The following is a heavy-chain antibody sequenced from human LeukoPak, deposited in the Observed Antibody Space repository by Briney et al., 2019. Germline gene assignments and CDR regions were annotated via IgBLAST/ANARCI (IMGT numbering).Heavy chain of an antibody. J-gene: IGHJ4*02. Sequence: ASAKVSCKASGYTFTGYYMHWVRQAPGQGLEWMGWINPNSGGTNYAQKFQGRVTMTRDTSISTAYMELSRLRSDDTAVYYCASVAAAGTTYFDYWGQGTLVTVSS. CDR2: INPNSGGT. CDR3: ASVAAAGTTYFDY. D-gene: IGHD6-13*01. CDR1: GYTFTGYY. V-gene: IGHV1-2*02.